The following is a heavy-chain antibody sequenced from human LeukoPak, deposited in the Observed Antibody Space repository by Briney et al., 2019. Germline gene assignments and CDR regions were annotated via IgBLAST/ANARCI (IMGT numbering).Heavy chain of an antibody. J-gene: IGHJ4*02. D-gene: IGHD3-22*01. CDR2: IRSKTYGGTT. CDR1: GFTFGYFA. V-gene: IGHV3-49*04. CDR3: TRARATYYYDSRGYM. Sequence: GGSLRLSCTASGFTFGYFAMSWVRQAPGKGLDWVGFIRSKTYGGTTEYAASVKGRFTISRDDSKSVAYLHMNNLKTEDTAVYYCTRARATYYYDSRGYMGGQGTLVTVSS.